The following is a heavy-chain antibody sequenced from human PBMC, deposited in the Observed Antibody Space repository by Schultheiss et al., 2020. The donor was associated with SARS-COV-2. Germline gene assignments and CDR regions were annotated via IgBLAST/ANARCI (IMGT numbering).Heavy chain of an antibody. Sequence: GESLKISCAASGFTFSSYWMHWVRQAPGKGLVWVSRINSDGSSTSYADSVKGRFTISRDNAKNTLYLQMNSLRAEDTAVYYCARRTRDGDLPTDYWGQGTLVTVSS. J-gene: IGHJ4*02. CDR1: GFTFSSYW. CDR3: ARRTRDGDLPTDY. D-gene: IGHD4-17*01. CDR2: INSDGSST. V-gene: IGHV3-74*01.